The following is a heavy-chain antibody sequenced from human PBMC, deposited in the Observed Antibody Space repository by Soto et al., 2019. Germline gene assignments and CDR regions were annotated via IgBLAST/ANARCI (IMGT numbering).Heavy chain of an antibody. V-gene: IGHV2-5*01. CDR2: IYWNDDK. J-gene: IGHJ6*02. D-gene: IGHD1-7*01. CDR1: GFSLSTSGVG. CDR3: AHRRRGLRLELRPYYYYGMDV. Sequence: QITLKESGPPLVKPTQTLTLTCTFSGFSLSTSGVGVGWIRQPPGKALEWLALIYWNDDKRYSPSLKSRLTITKDTSKNQVVLTMTNMDPVDTATYYCAHRRRGLRLELRPYYYYGMDVWGQGTTVTVSS.